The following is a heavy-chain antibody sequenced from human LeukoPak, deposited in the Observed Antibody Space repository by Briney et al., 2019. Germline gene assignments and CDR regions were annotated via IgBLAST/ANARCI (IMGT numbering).Heavy chain of an antibody. CDR3: ASDPPYTSSSAW. CDR2: ILVGSGNT. Sequence: SVNVSFKASGFTFTSTAVQWVRQARGQRLEWIGWILVGSGNTNYAQMFQERVTLTWDVSTSTAYMVLSSLRSEDTAIYYCASDPPYTSSSAWWGQGTLDTVSS. CDR1: GFTFTSTA. V-gene: IGHV1-58*01. J-gene: IGHJ4*02. D-gene: IGHD2-2*01.